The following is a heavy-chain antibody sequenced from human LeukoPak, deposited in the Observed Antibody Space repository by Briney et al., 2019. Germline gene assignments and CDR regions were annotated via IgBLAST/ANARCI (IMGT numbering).Heavy chain of an antibody. D-gene: IGHD5-24*01. V-gene: IGHV1-2*06. Sequence: GASVKVSCKASGCTFTGYYMHWVRQAPGQGLEWMGRINPNSGGTNYAQKFQGRVTMTRDTSISTAYMELSRLRSDDTAVYYCASSGRDGYNYRWGDFDYWGQGTLVTVSS. CDR2: INPNSGGT. CDR3: ASSGRDGYNYRWGDFDY. CDR1: GCTFTGYY. J-gene: IGHJ4*02.